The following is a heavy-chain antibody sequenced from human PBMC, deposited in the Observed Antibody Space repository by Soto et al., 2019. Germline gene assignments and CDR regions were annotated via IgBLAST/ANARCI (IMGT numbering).Heavy chain of an antibody. CDR2: IYYSGST. Sequence: PXETRTLPCTVSGGSISSSSSYWGWIRQPPGKGLEWIGSIYYSGSTYYNPSLKSRVTISVDTSKNQFSLKLSSVTAADTAVYYCARSPITMVRGDPWFDPWGQGSLVTVSS. J-gene: IGHJ5*02. CDR1: GGSISSSSSY. D-gene: IGHD3-10*01. CDR3: ARSPITMVRGDPWFDP. V-gene: IGHV4-39*01.